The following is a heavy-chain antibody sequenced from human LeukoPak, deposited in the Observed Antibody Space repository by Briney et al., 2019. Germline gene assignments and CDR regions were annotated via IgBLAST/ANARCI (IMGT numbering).Heavy chain of an antibody. CDR3: ARQEVAGSRHRGYFDY. CDR2: IYPGDSDT. V-gene: IGHV5-51*01. D-gene: IGHD6-19*01. J-gene: IGHJ4*02. CDR1: GYSFTSYW. Sequence: KCGESLKISCKGSGYSFTSYWIGWVRQMSGKGLEWMGIIYPGDSDTRYSPSFQGQVTISADKSISTAYLQWSSLKASDTAMYYCARQEVAGSRHRGYFDYWGQGTLVTVSS.